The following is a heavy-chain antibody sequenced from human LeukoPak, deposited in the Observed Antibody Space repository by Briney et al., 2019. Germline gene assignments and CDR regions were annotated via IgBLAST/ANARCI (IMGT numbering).Heavy chain of an antibody. CDR2: ISYDGSNK. Sequence: PGGSLRLSCAASGFTFSSYAMHWVRQAPGKGLEWVAVISYDGSNKYYADSVKGRFTISRDNSKNTLYLQMNSLRAEDTAVYYCARDSVTLYYFDYWGQGTLVTVSS. D-gene: IGHD4-17*01. V-gene: IGHV3-30-3*01. CDR1: GFTFSSYA. CDR3: ARDSVTLYYFDY. J-gene: IGHJ4*02.